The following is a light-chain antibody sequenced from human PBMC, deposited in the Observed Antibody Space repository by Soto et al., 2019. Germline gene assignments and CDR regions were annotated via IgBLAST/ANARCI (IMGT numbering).Light chain of an antibody. CDR3: QSYDSSLSGYV. J-gene: IGLJ1*01. CDR1: SSDVGVHNF. CDR2: GVT. V-gene: IGLV2-14*01. Sequence: QSVLTQPASVSGSPGQSISISCTGSSSDVGVHNFVSWYQHHPGKAPKVLIYGVTNRPSGVSNRFSGSKSGNTASLTISGLQAEDEADYYCQSYDSSLSGYVFGTGTKVTVL.